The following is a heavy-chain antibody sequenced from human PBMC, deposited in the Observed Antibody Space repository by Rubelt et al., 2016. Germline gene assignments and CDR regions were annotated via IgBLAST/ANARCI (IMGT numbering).Heavy chain of an antibody. CDR1: GGSISSSSYY. V-gene: IGHV4-39*07. Sequence: QLQLQESGPGLVKPSETLSLTCTVSGGSISSSSYYWGWIRQPPGKGLEWIGSIYYSGSTYYNPSLKSRVTISVDTAKNQFSLKLSSVTAADTAVYYCARRALTKWEQLGRGYFDYWGQGTLVTVSS. D-gene: IGHD6-6*01. J-gene: IGHJ4*02. CDR2: IYYSGST. CDR3: ARRALTKWEQLGRGYFDY.